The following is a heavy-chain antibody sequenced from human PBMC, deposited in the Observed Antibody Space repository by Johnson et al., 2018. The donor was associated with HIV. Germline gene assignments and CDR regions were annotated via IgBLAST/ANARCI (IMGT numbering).Heavy chain of an antibody. J-gene: IGHJ3*02. D-gene: IGHD6-6*01. V-gene: IGHV3-9*01. CDR1: GFTFDDYA. CDR2: ISWNSGSI. Sequence: QLVESGGGVVQPGRSVRLSCAASGFTFDDYAMHWVRQAPGKGLEWVSGISWNSGSIGYADSVKGRFTISRDNAKNSLYLQMNSLRAEDTAVYYCAAAEYDAFDIWGQGTMVTVSS. CDR3: AAAEYDAFDI.